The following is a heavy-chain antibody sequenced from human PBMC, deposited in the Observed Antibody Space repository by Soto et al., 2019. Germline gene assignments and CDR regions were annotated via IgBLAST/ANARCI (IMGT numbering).Heavy chain of an antibody. Sequence: SGPTLVNPTQTLTLTCTLSGFSHTTSGVAVGWIRQPPGQALEWLGHIYWNDDKYYSTSLKSRLSLSKDTSKNQVVLTMTNVDPLDTGTYYCARLLTADLYSYDFWGRGTLVTVSS. CDR2: IYWNDDK. CDR3: ARLLTADLYSYDF. V-gene: IGHV2-5*01. D-gene: IGHD2-21*02. CDR1: GFSHTTSGVA. J-gene: IGHJ4*02.